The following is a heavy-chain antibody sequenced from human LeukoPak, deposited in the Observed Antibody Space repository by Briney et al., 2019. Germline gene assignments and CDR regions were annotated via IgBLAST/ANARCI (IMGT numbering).Heavy chain of an antibody. CDR3: AKNGDRGAYCSGGSCYPYFYYYMDV. V-gene: IGHV3-23*01. D-gene: IGHD2-15*01. Sequence: GGSLRLSCAASGFTLSRHSMNWVRQAPAKGLEWVSAINTSGVSTYYADSVKGRFTISRDNSKNTLYLQMNSLRAEDTAIYYCAKNGDRGAYCSGGSCYPYFYYYMDVWGKGTTVTISS. CDR2: INTSGVST. J-gene: IGHJ6*03. CDR1: GFTLSRHS.